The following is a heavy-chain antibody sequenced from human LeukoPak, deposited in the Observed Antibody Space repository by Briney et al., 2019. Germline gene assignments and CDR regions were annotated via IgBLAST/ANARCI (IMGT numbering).Heavy chain of an antibody. CDR2: IWYDGSNK. CDR1: GFTFSSYG. CDR3: AKGMEGRRGIFDH. V-gene: IGHV3-33*06. D-gene: IGHD2-8*01. Sequence: GGSLRLSCAASGFTFSSYGMHWVRQAPGKGLEWVAVIWYDGSNKYYADSVKGRFTISRDNSKNTLYLQMNSLRAEDTAVYYCAKGMEGRRGIFDHWGQGTLVTVSS. J-gene: IGHJ4*02.